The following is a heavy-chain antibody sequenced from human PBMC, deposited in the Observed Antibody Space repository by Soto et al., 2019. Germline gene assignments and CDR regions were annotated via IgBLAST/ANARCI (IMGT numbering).Heavy chain of an antibody. J-gene: IGHJ5*02. CDR3: ARMATCGSLNWFDP. V-gene: IGHV1-8*01. CDR2: MNPGSGDT. CDR1: GYSFTNND. D-gene: IGHD3-16*02. Sequence: ASVKVSCKASGYSFTNNDVSWVRQATGQGLEWMGWMNPGSGDTGYAQKFQGRVTMTRDISTATAYMELSSLRSDDTATYYCARMATCGSLNWFDPWGQGTLVTVSS.